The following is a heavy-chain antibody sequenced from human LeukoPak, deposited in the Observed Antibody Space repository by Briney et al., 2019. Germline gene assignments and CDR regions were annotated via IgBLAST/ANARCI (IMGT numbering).Heavy chain of an antibody. Sequence: SETLSLTCTVSGYSISSGYYWGWIRQPPGKGLEWIGSIYYSGSTYYNPSLKSRVTISVDTSKNQFSLKLSSVTAADTAVYYCARHLFGYAFDIWGQGTMVTVSS. J-gene: IGHJ3*02. CDR1: GYSISSGYY. CDR2: IYYSGST. CDR3: ARHLFGYAFDI. D-gene: IGHD3-3*01. V-gene: IGHV4-38-2*02.